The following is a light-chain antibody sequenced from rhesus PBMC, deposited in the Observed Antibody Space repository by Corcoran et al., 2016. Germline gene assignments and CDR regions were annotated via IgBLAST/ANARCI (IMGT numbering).Light chain of an antibody. V-gene: IGKV1-36*02. Sequence: DIQMTQSPSSLSASVGDRVTITCRASQGISDYLNWYQQKPGKAPKRLIYAATSLESGVPSRFSGSGSRTVFTLTISSLQPEDFAAYYCLQGYSTPRTFGQGTKVEIK. J-gene: IGKJ1*01. CDR1: QGISDY. CDR2: AAT. CDR3: LQGYSTPRT.